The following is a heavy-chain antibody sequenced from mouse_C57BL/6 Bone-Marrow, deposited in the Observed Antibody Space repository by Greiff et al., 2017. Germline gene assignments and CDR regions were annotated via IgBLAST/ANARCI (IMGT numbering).Heavy chain of an antibody. D-gene: IGHD1-1*01. J-gene: IGHJ2*01. CDR2: IYPGNSDT. V-gene: IGHV1-5*01. CDR3: TREGIFITTASSYTRDFDY. Sequence: VQLQQSGTVLARPGASVKMSCKTSGYTFTSYWMHWVKQRPGQGLEWIGAIYPGNSDTSYNQKFKGKAKLTAVTSASTAYMELSSLTNEDSAVYYCTREGIFITTASSYTRDFDYWGQGTTLTVSS. CDR1: GYTFTSYW.